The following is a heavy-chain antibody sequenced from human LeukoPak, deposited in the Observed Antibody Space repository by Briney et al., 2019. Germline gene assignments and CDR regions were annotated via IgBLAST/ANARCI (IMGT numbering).Heavy chain of an antibody. CDR2: ISYDEGNK. CDR3: ARDRDHFDAFDI. J-gene: IGHJ3*02. V-gene: IGHV3-33*05. D-gene: IGHD3-3*02. Sequence: AGSLTFSCAASGFTINTYSRDWDRQAQGKGLVGGAVISYDEGNKYYADAVKGRFTNSRDNSNNTLYLKMNSLSAEDTAVYYCARDRDHFDAFDIWGQGTMVTVSS. CDR1: GFTINTYS.